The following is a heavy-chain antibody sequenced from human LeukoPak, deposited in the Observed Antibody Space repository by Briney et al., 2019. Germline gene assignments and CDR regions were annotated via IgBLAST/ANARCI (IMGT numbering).Heavy chain of an antibody. CDR1: GYSFTDYS. Sequence: GASVKVSCKASGYSFTDYSMHWVRQAPGQGLEWMGWINPNSGGTDYAQEFRGRVTMTRDTSISTAYMELSRLRSDDTAVYYCARIAIPGRHYFDPWGQGTLVTVS. CDR2: INPNSGGT. J-gene: IGHJ5*01. D-gene: IGHD6-13*01. CDR3: ARIAIPGRHYFDP. V-gene: IGHV1-2*02.